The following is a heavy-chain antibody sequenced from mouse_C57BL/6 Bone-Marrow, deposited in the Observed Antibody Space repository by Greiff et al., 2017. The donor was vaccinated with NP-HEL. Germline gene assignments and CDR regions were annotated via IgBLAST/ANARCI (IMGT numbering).Heavy chain of an antibody. D-gene: IGHD2-2*01. CDR3: ARVVIYYGYDDAMDY. CDR2: INYDGSST. Sequence: EVQGVESEGGLVQPGSSMKLSCTASGFTFSDYYMAWVRQVPEKGLEWVANINYDGSSTYYLDSLKSRFIIPRDNAKNILYLQSSSLKSEDTASYYCARVVIYYGYDDAMDYWGQGTSVTVSS. J-gene: IGHJ4*01. CDR1: GFTFSDYY. V-gene: IGHV5-16*01.